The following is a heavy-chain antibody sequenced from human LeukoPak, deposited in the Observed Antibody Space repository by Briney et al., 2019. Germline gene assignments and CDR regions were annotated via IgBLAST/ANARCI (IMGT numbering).Heavy chain of an antibody. CDR2: IYYSGST. Sequence: SETLSLTCTVCGGSISSSSYYWRWVRQPPGKGRGWIVSIYYSGSTYYNPSLKSRVTISVDTSKNQFSLKLSSVTAADTAVYYCATYDIYDSSGYYFDYWGQGTLVTVSS. D-gene: IGHD3-22*01. V-gene: IGHV4-39*07. J-gene: IGHJ4*02. CDR1: GGSISSSSYY. CDR3: ATYDIYDSSGYYFDY.